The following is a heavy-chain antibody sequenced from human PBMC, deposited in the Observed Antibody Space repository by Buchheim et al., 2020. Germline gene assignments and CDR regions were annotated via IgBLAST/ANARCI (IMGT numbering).Heavy chain of an antibody. J-gene: IGHJ4*02. CDR1: GGSFSGYY. CDR2: INHSGST. D-gene: IGHD6-19*01. CDR3: ARGKRGSGWTFDY. Sequence: QVQLQQWGAGLLKPSETLSLTCAAYGGSFSGYYCSWIRQPPGKGLEWIGEINHSGSTNYNPSLKSRVTISVDTSKNQFSLKLSSVTAADTAVYYCARGKRGSGWTFDYWGQGTL. V-gene: IGHV4-34*01.